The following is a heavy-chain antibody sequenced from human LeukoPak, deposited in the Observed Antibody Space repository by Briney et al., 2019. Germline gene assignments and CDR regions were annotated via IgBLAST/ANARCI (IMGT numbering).Heavy chain of an antibody. D-gene: IGHD6-13*01. CDR3: AKAWSSNWYYFDY. V-gene: IGHV3-23*01. J-gene: IGHJ4*02. CDR1: GFTFSSYA. Sequence: GGSLRLSCAASGFTFSSYAMSWVRQAPGKGLEWLSGISGSGGSTYYADSAKGRFTISRDNSKNTLYLQMNSLRAEDTAVYYCAKAWSSNWYYFDYWGQGTLVTVSS. CDR2: ISGSGGST.